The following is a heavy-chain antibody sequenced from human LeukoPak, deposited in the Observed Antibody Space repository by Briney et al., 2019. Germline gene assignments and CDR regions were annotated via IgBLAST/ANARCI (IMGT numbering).Heavy chain of an antibody. CDR2: ISSSGSTI. CDR1: GFTFSDHY. V-gene: IGHV3-11*01. CDR3: ARDFAGLPRDY. J-gene: IGHJ4*02. D-gene: IGHD5-18*01. Sequence: GGSLRLSCTASGFTFSDHYMSWIRQAPGKGLEWVSYISSSGSTIYYADSVKGRFTISRDNAKNSLFLQMNSLRAEDTAVYYCARDFAGLPRDYWGQGTLVTVSS.